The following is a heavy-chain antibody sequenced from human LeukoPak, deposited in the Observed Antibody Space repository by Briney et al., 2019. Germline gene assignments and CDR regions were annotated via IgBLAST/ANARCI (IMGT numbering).Heavy chain of an antibody. CDR2: IYFGDYGI. CDR1: ALEFTSYW. Sequence: GQSVKSSCTVSALEFTSYWIGWVRQMRVKGLQWMGIIYFGDYGIRCSPSFQGQVTVSADKSISTAHLQWRSLKASDTPKYYSARHRISSWNGHANYDYYTDVWGKGSTVTVSS. V-gene: IGHV5-51*01. CDR3: ARHRISSWNGHANYDYYTDV. J-gene: IGHJ6*03. D-gene: IGHD1-1*01.